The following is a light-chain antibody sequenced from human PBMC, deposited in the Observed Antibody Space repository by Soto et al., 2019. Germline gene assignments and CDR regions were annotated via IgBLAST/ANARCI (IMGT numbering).Light chain of an antibody. Sequence: DIVMTQSPLSLLVTPGEPASISCRSSESLLHSNGYNYLDWYLQKPGQSPQLLIYLGSNRASGVPDRFSGSGSGTDFTLKISRVEAGDVGVYYCMQALQTPTFGQGTRLEIK. CDR1: ESLLHSNGYNY. J-gene: IGKJ5*01. CDR3: MQALQTPT. CDR2: LGS. V-gene: IGKV2-28*01.